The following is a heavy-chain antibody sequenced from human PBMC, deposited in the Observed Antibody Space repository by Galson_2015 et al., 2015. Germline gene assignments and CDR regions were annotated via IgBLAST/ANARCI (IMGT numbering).Heavy chain of an antibody. Sequence: SLRLSCAASGFTFSVYSMNWVRQAPGKGLEWVSSISSSSNYIYYADSVKGRFTISRDNAKNSLYLQMNSLRAEDTAVYYCARVPTGVQGDWGQGTLVTVSS. D-gene: IGHD3-10*01. V-gene: IGHV3-21*01. J-gene: IGHJ4*02. CDR1: GFTFSVYS. CDR2: ISSSSNYI. CDR3: ARVPTGVQGD.